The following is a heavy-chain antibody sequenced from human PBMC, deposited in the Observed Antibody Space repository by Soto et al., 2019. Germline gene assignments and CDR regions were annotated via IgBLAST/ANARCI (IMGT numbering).Heavy chain of an antibody. V-gene: IGHV3-23*01. CDR3: AKWSRQTITLTPDAFDI. Sequence: EVQLLESGGGLVQPGGSLRLSCAASGFTFSSYAMSWVRQAPGKGLEWVSAISGSGGSTYYADSVKGRFTISRDHSKDTLYLQMNSLRAEDTAVYYCAKWSRQTITLTPDAFDICGQGTMVTVSS. D-gene: IGHD3-22*01. J-gene: IGHJ3*02. CDR2: ISGSGGST. CDR1: GFTFSSYA.